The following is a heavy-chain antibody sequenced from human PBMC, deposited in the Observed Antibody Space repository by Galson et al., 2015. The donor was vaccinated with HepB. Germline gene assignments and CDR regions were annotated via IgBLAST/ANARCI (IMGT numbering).Heavy chain of an antibody. CDR2: IYFSGST. V-gene: IGHV4-59*01. Sequence: ETLSLTCTVSGGFINNYYWSWIRQPPGKGLEWIGYIYFSGSTNYNPSLKSRVTISVDTSKNQFSLRLRSVSAADTAVYYCARVRSIATRQKYYYYGVDVWGQGTTVTVSS. CDR1: GGFINNYY. D-gene: IGHD6-6*01. J-gene: IGHJ6*02. CDR3: ARVRSIATRQKYYYYGVDV.